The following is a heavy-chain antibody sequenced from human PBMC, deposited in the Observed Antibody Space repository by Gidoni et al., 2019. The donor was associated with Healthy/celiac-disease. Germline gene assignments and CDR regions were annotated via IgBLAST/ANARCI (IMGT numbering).Heavy chain of an antibody. V-gene: IGHV4-59*08. Sequence: QVQLQESGPGLVKPSETLSLTCTVSGGSISSYYWSWNRQPPGKGLEWIGYIYYSGSTNYNPSLKSRVTISVDTSKNQFSLKLSSVTAADTAVYYCARLGSSGWFVDYWGQGTLVTVSS. CDR1: GGSISSYY. CDR2: IYYSGST. CDR3: ARLGSSGWFVDY. D-gene: IGHD6-19*01. J-gene: IGHJ4*02.